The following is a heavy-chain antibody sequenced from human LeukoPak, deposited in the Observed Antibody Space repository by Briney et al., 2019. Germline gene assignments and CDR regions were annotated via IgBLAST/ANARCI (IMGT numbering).Heavy chain of an antibody. CDR3: ARGSNVDIVATIRGWFDP. CDR1: GYTFTGYY. V-gene: IGHV1-2*02. J-gene: IGHJ5*02. Sequence: ASVKVSCKASGYTFTGYYMHWVRQAPGQGLEWMGWINPNSGGTNYAQKFQGRVTMTRDTSISTAYMELSRLRSDDTAVYYCARGSNVDIVATIRGWFDPWGQGTLVTVSS. CDR2: INPNSGGT. D-gene: IGHD5-12*01.